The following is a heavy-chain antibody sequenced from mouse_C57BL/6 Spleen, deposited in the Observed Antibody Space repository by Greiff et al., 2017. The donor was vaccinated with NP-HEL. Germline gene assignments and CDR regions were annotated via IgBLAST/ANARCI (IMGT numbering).Heavy chain of an antibody. CDR1: GYTFTSYW. J-gene: IGHJ1*03. D-gene: IGHD1-1*01. Sequence: QVQLQQPGAELVKPGASVKMSCKASGYTFTSYWITWVKQRPGQGLEWIGDIYPGSGSTNYNEKFKSKATLTVDTSSSTAYMQLSSLTSEVSAVYYCASGVITTVGGYFDVWGTGTTVTVSS. V-gene: IGHV1-55*01. CDR3: ASGVITTVGGYFDV. CDR2: IYPGSGST.